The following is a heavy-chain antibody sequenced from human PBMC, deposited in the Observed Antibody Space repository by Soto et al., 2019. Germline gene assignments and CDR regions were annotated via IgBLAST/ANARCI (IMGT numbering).Heavy chain of an antibody. Sequence: SETLSLTCTVSGGSISSYYWSWIRQPPGKGLEWIGYIYYSGSTNYNPSLKSRVTISVDTSKNQFSLKLSSVTAADTAVYYCARAGGFSGDIWGQGTMVTVSS. D-gene: IGHD3-10*01. CDR3: ARAGGFSGDI. V-gene: IGHV4-59*01. J-gene: IGHJ3*02. CDR2: IYYSGST. CDR1: GGSISSYY.